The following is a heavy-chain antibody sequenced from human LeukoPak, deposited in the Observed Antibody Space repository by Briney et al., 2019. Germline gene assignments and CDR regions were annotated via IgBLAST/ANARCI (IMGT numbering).Heavy chain of an antibody. CDR2: IYYSGST. J-gene: IGHJ6*02. CDR1: GGSISSYY. CDR3: ARARYYSSYAVQRYYYYYGMDV. Sequence: NSSETLSLTCTVSGGSISSYYWSWVRQPPGKGLEWIGYIYYSGSTNYNPSLKSRVTISVDTSKNQFSLKLSSVTAADTAVYYCARARYYSSYAVQRYYYYYGMDVWGQGTTVTVSS. D-gene: IGHD5-12*01. V-gene: IGHV4-59*01.